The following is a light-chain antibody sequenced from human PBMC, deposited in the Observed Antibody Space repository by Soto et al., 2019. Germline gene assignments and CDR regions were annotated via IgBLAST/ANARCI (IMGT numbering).Light chain of an antibody. CDR2: ANT. Sequence: QSVLTQPPSVSGAPGQRVTISCTGSGSNIGAGYDIHWYQQVPGTAPKPLIYANTNRASGVPDRFSGSKSGTSASLAITGLQAEDEADYCCQSYDTSLSGYVFGPGTKVTVL. V-gene: IGLV1-40*01. J-gene: IGLJ1*01. CDR3: QSYDTSLSGYV. CDR1: GSNIGAGYD.